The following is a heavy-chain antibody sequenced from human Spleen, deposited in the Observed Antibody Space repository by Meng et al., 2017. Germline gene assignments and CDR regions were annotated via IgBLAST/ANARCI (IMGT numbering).Heavy chain of an antibody. CDR2: VYYSGIT. CDR1: GGSFSDYY. CDR3: ARDLWELRYKAPFDP. J-gene: IGHJ5*02. D-gene: IGHD3-16*01. Sequence: SETLSLTCVVSGGSFSDYYWNWIRQPPGKGLEWIGSVYYSGITYYNPSLESRVTISVDTSKNQFSLKLSSMTAADTAVYYCARDLWELRYKAPFDPWGQGILVTVSS. V-gene: IGHV4-34*01.